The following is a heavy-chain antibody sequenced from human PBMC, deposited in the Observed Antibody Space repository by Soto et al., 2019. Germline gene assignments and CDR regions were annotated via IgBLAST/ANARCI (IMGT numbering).Heavy chain of an antibody. CDR3: ARDNCSGGSCYSAQTFDY. Sequence: ASVKVSCKASGYTFTSYGISWVRQAPGQGLEWMGWISAYNGNTNYAQKLQGRVTMTTDTSTSTADMELRSLRSDDTAVYYCARDNCSGGSCYSAQTFDYWGQGTLVTVSS. J-gene: IGHJ4*02. CDR2: ISAYNGNT. V-gene: IGHV1-18*01. CDR1: GYTFTSYG. D-gene: IGHD2-15*01.